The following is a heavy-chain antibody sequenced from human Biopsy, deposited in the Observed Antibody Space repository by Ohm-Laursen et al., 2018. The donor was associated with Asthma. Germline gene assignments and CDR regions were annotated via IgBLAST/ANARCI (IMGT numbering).Heavy chain of an antibody. Sequence: ASVKVSCKVSGYPLTQLSIHWVRQAPGKGLEWMGGLNPEDGKTVYAQQFQGRVAMTEDRSTDTAQMELNSLGSQDTAVYFCATGRTFDWSNYFDVWGQGALVIVSS. CDR3: ATGRTFDWSNYFDV. J-gene: IGHJ4*02. CDR2: LNPEDGKT. D-gene: IGHD3-9*01. V-gene: IGHV1-24*01. CDR1: GYPLTQLS.